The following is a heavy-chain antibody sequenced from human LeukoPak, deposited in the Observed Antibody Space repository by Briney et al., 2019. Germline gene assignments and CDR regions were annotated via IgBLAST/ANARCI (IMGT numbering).Heavy chain of an antibody. D-gene: IGHD3-3*01. CDR3: AKDYDFWSGYNYFDY. J-gene: IGHJ4*02. Sequence: GGSLRLSCAASGFTFSSYSMNWVRQAPGKGLEWVSAISGSGGSTYYADSVQGRFTISRDNSKNTLYLQMNSLRAEDTAVYYCAKDYDFWSGYNYFDYWGQGTLVTVSS. CDR1: GFTFSSYS. CDR2: ISGSGGST. V-gene: IGHV3-23*01.